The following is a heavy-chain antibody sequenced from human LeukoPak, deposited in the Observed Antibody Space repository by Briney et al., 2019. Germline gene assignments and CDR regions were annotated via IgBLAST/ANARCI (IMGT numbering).Heavy chain of an antibody. CDR3: ARGYYYDSSTKPFDY. CDR1: GYTFTSYG. V-gene: IGHV1-18*01. J-gene: IGHJ4*02. Sequence: GASVKVSCKASGYTFTSYGISWVRQAPGQGLECMGWISAYNGNTNYAQKLQGRVTMTTDTSTSTAYMELRSLRSDDTAVYYCARGYYYDSSTKPFDYWGQGTLVTVSS. CDR2: ISAYNGNT. D-gene: IGHD3-22*01.